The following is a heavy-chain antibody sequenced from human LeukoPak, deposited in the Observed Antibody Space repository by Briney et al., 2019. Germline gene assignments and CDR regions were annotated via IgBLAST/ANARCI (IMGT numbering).Heavy chain of an antibody. CDR2: IDQGGIKN. V-gene: IGHV3-7*01. D-gene: IGHD3-10*01. CDR1: GFTFSRSW. J-gene: IGHJ4*02. Sequence: PGGSLRLSCAASGFTFSRSWMSWVRQAPGKGLEWVANIDQGGIKNYYVDSVKGRFTISRDNAKNSLYLQMNSLRAEDTAVYYCAKDIGSYYDYWGQGILVTVSS. CDR3: AKDIGSYYDY.